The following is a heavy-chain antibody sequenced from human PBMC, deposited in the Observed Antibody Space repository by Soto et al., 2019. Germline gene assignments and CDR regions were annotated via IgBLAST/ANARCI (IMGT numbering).Heavy chain of an antibody. J-gene: IGHJ4*02. CDR1: GFTFSSYA. CDR3: AKDRGTLYCGGDCRSDY. V-gene: IGHV3-23*01. CDR2: ISGSGGST. Sequence: EVQLLESGGGLVQPGGSLRLSCAASGFTFSSYAMSWVRQAPGKGLEWVSAISGSGGSTYYADSVKGRFTISRDNSKNTLYLQMNSLRAEDTAVYYCAKDRGTLYCGGDCRSDYWGQGTLVTVSS. D-gene: IGHD2-21*01.